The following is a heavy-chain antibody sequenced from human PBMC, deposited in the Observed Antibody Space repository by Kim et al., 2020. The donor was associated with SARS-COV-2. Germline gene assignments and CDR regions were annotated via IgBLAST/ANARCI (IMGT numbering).Heavy chain of an antibody. Sequence: SETLSLTCTVSGGSISSYYWSWIRQPAGKGLEWIGRIYTSGSTNYNPSLKSRVTMSVDTSKNQFSLKLSSVTAVDTAVYYCARTGSPSVIAVAGRNSVFDYWGQGTLVTVSS. J-gene: IGHJ4*02. CDR1: GGSISSYY. CDR3: ARTGSPSVIAVAGRNSVFDY. V-gene: IGHV4-4*07. D-gene: IGHD6-19*01. CDR2: IYTSGST.